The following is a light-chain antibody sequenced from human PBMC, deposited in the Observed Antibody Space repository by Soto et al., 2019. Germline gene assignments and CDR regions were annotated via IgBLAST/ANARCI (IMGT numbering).Light chain of an antibody. Sequence: DIQMTQSPSTLSASVGDRVTITCRASQSISVWLAWYQQKAGKAPNLLIYDASSLESGVPSRFSGSGSGTESTLTISSLQPDDFATYYCQQYITYSWTFGQGTKVDIK. CDR2: DAS. CDR3: QQYITYSWT. CDR1: QSISVW. J-gene: IGKJ1*01. V-gene: IGKV1-5*01.